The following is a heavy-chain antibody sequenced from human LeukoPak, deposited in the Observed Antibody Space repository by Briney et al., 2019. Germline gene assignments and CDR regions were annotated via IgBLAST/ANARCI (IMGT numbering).Heavy chain of an antibody. CDR3: ARSIVVVPAVNWYFDL. V-gene: IGHV4-4*02. CDR1: GGSIINSNW. CDR2: IDHSGST. D-gene: IGHD2-2*01. J-gene: IGHJ2*01. Sequence: SGTLSLTCAVSGGSIINSNWWSWVRQPPGEGLEWIGEIDHSGSTSYNPSLKSRVTMSVDRSQNQFSLRLSSVTAADTAVYYCARSIVVVPAVNWYFDLWGRGTLVTVSS.